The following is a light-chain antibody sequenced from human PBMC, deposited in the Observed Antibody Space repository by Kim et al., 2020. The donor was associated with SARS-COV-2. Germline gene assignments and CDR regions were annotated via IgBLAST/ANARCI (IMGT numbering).Light chain of an antibody. CDR2: RDS. J-gene: IGLJ3*02. V-gene: IGLV3-9*01. CDR1: NIGGKK. CDR3: QVWDSSKAV. Sequence: ALGQTARFTWGGYNIGGKKLHWYRPKPGQAPLLVIYRDSSPPSGIPQRFSGSNSGNTATLTISRAKAXDEADYYCQVWDSSKAVFGGGTKVTVL.